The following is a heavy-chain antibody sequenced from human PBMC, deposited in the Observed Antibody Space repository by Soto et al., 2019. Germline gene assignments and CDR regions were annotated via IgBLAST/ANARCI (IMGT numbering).Heavy chain of an antibody. D-gene: IGHD2-2*01. V-gene: IGHV1-2*04. J-gene: IGHJ6*02. Sequence: VASVKVSCTTSGYTFTGYYMHWVRQAPGQGLEWMGWINPNSGGTNYAQKFQGWVTMTRDTSISTAYMELSRLRSDDTAVYYCARDKPAAAPENGTEGYYYYGMDVWGQGTTVTVSS. CDR1: GYTFTGYY. CDR2: INPNSGGT. CDR3: ARDKPAAAPENGTEGYYYYGMDV.